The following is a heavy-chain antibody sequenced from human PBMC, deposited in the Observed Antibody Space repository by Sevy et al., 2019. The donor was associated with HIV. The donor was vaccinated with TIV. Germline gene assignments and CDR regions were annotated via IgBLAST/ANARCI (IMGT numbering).Heavy chain of an antibody. CDR2: IDSSSSNR. CDR3: AREGGYTDQGMDV. CDR1: GFTFSSYS. Sequence: GGSLRLSCATSGFTFSSYSMNWVRQAPGKGLEWLSYIDSSSSNRYYAESVKGRFTVSGDNVKKSLYVQMNSLRGEDTAVYYCAREGGYTDQGMDVWGQGTTVTVSS. D-gene: IGHD5-12*01. V-gene: IGHV3-48*01. J-gene: IGHJ6*02.